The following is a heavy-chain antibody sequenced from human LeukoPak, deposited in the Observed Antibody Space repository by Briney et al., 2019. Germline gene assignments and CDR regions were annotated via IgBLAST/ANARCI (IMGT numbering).Heavy chain of an antibody. CDR3: AKDFWMATIVYYFDY. J-gene: IGHJ4*02. V-gene: IGHV3-23*01. CDR2: ISGSGGST. Sequence: GGSLRLSCAASGFTFSSYAMSWVRQAPGKGLEWVSAISGSGGSTYYADSVKGRFTISRDNSKNTLYLQMNSLRAEDTAVYCCAKDFWMATIVYYFDYWGQGTLVTVSS. D-gene: IGHD5-24*01. CDR1: GFTFSSYA.